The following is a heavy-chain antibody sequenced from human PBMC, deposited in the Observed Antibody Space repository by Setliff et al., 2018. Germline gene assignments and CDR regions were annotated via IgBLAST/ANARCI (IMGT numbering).Heavy chain of an antibody. V-gene: IGHV1-8*02. Sequence: GASVKVSCKASGYTFTSYDINWVRQATGQGLEWMGWMNPNSGNTGYAQKFQGRFTISRDNSKNTLYLQMNSLRTEDTAVYYCANDQAQLLQWKLSDYTYGMDVWGQGTSVTVSS. D-gene: IGHD4-4*01. CDR3: ANDQAQLLQWKLSDYTYGMDV. CDR1: GYTFTSYD. J-gene: IGHJ6*02. CDR2: MNPNSGNT.